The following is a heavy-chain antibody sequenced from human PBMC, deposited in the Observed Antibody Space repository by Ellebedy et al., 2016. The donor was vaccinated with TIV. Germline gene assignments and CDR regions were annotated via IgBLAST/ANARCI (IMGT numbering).Heavy chain of an antibody. J-gene: IGHJ4*02. Sequence: GGSLRLSCQVSGLTFSNYRMHWVRQAPGKGLVWVLRVSPAGNTVEYAGSVQGRFTISRDNAKNTLYLQMNSLRIEDTALYYCARGGVAGWDLDYWGQGTLVTVSS. D-gene: IGHD6-19*01. CDR2: VSPAGNTV. CDR3: ARGGVAGWDLDY. V-gene: IGHV3-74*01. CDR1: GLTFSNYR.